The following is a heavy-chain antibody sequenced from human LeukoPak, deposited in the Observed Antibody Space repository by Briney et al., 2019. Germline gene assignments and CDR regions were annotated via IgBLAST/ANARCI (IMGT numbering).Heavy chain of an antibody. CDR1: GGSFSGYY. CDR3: ARGGYSYGYWFWFDP. Sequence: PSETLSLTCAVYGGSFSGYYWSWIRQPPGKGLEWIGEINHSGSTNYNPSLKSRVTISVDTSKNQFSVKLSSVTAADTAVYYRARGGYSYGYWFWFDPWGQGTLVTVSS. D-gene: IGHD5-18*01. V-gene: IGHV4-34*01. J-gene: IGHJ5*02. CDR2: INHSGST.